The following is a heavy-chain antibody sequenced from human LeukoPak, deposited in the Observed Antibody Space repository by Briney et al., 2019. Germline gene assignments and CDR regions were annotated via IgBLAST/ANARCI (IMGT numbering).Heavy chain of an antibody. J-gene: IGHJ4*02. CDR1: GFTFNTYD. D-gene: IGHD6-19*01. CDR3: ARRSGIAVAGAFDY. CDR2: ISASGGSR. V-gene: IGHV3-23*01. Sequence: GGSLRLSCAASGFTFNTYDMTWVRQAPGKGLEWVSLISASGGSRYFEDSVKGRFTISRDNSKNTLYLQMNSLRAEDTAVYYCARRSGIAVAGAFDYWGQGTLVTVSS.